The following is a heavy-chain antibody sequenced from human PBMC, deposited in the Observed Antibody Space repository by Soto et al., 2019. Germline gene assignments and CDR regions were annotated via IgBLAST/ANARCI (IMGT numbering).Heavy chain of an antibody. CDR3: ARYAVYGSGSYYYYGMDV. D-gene: IGHD3-10*01. CDR2: IYHSGST. CDR1: GGSISSSNW. V-gene: IGHV4-4*02. J-gene: IGHJ6*02. Sequence: PSETLSLTCAVSGGSISSSNWWSWVRQPPGKGLEWIGEIYHSGSTNYNPSLKSRVTISVDKSKNQFSLNLSSVTAADAAVYYCARYAVYGSGSYYYYGMDVWGQGTTVTVSS.